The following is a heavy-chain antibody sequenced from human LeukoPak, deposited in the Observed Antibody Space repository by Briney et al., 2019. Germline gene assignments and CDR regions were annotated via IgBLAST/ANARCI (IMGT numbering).Heavy chain of an antibody. CDR3: TGGVWGYDTSGFNFDY. CDR1: GFTFSSYA. J-gene: IGHJ4*02. V-gene: IGHV3-23*01. D-gene: IGHD3-22*01. CDR2: INGSGGRI. Sequence: GGSLRLSCAASGFTFSSYAMSWVRQAPGKGLEWVSAINGSGGRIYYADSVKGRFTISGDDSKNTAYLQMNSLKTEDTAVYYCTGGVWGYDTSGFNFDYWGQGSLVSVSS.